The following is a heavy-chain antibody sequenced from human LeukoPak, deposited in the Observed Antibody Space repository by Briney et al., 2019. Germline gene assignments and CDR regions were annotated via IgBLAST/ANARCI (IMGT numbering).Heavy chain of an antibody. D-gene: IGHD2-2*03. CDR2: ISSSSSSYI. Sequence: GGSLRLSCAASGFTFSSYSMNWVRQAPGKGLEWVSSISSSSSSYIYYADSVKGRFTISRDNAKNSLYLQMNSLRAEDTAVYYCWIFPNYYYGMDVWGQGTTVTVSS. CDR3: WIFPNYYYGMDV. J-gene: IGHJ6*02. CDR1: GFTFSSYS. V-gene: IGHV3-21*01.